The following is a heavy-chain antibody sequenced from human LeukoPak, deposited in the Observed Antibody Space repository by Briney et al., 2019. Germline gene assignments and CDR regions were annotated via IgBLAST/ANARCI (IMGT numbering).Heavy chain of an antibody. D-gene: IGHD4-17*01. CDR3: ARDEASGDYGSGYFDY. CDR2: INPNSGGT. CDR1: GYTFTGYY. Sequence: GASVKVSCKASGYTFTGYYMHWVRQAPGQGLEWMGWINPNSGGTKYAQKFQGRVTMTRDTSISTAYMELSRLRSDDTAVYYCARDEASGDYGSGYFDYWGQGTLVTVSS. V-gene: IGHV1-2*02. J-gene: IGHJ4*02.